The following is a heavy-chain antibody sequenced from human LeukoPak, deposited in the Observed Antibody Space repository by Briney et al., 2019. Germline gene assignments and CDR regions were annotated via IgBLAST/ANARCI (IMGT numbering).Heavy chain of an antibody. CDR1: GYTFTSYA. Sequence: ASVKVSCKASGYTFTSYAMNWVRQAPGQGLEWMGWINTNTGNPTYAQGFTGRFVFSLDTSVSTAYLQISGLKAEDTAVYYCARGTYGSGSYYIDPYWGQGTLVTVSS. D-gene: IGHD3-10*01. V-gene: IGHV7-4-1*02. CDR3: ARGTYGSGSYYIDPY. J-gene: IGHJ4*02. CDR2: INTNTGNP.